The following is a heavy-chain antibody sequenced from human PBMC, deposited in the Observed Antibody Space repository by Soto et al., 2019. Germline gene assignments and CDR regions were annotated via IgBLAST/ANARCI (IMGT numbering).Heavy chain of an antibody. Sequence: PSETLSLTCTVSGGSISSGDYYWSWIRQPPGKGLEWIGYIYYSGSTYYNPSLKSRVTISVDTSKNQFSLKLSSVTAADTAVYYCARGRLELPRFDPWGQGTLVTVSS. J-gene: IGHJ5*02. CDR3: ARGRLELPRFDP. V-gene: IGHV4-30-4*01. CDR1: GGSISSGDYY. CDR2: IYYSGST. D-gene: IGHD1-7*01.